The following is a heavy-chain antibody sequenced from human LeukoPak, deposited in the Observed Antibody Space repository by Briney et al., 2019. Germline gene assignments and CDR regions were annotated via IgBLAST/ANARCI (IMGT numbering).Heavy chain of an antibody. CDR1: GGSISSSNNY. CDR2: IYYTGST. Sequence: PSETLSLTCTVSGGSISSSNNYWGWIRQPPGKGLEWIGSIYYTGSTYYSPSLESRLTISVDTPKNHFSLELRSVTAADTAVYYCARVAAAADTVSGMDVWGQGTTVTVSS. CDR3: ARVAAAADTVSGMDV. D-gene: IGHD6-13*01. J-gene: IGHJ6*02. V-gene: IGHV4-39*07.